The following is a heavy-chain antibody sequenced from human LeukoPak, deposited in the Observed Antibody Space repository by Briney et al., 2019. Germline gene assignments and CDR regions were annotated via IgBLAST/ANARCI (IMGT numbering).Heavy chain of an antibody. D-gene: IGHD5-24*01. CDR3: ARDRRWLQKGYYSYYGMDV. V-gene: IGHV3-48*03. J-gene: IGHJ6*02. Sequence: GGSLRLSCAASGFTFSSYEMNWVRQAPGKGLEWVSYISSSGTTIYYADSVKDRFTISRDNAKNSLYLQMNSLRAEDTAVYYCARDRRWLQKGYYSYYGMDVWGQGTTVTVSS. CDR1: GFTFSSYE. CDR2: ISSSGTTI.